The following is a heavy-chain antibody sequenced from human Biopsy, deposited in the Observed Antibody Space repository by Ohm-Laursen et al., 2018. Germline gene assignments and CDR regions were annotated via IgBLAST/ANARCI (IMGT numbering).Heavy chain of an antibody. Sequence: ASVKSCKASGYTFTAYGISWVRQAPGQGLEWMGWISTYNDDTNIAQKFQGRVSMTTDTSTRTAYMELRSLRSGDTAIYFCARDPGYDFWSGSDPFDIWGQGTLVTVS. CDR3: ARDPGYDFWSGSDPFDI. CDR1: GYTFTAYG. CDR2: ISTYNDDT. J-gene: IGHJ3*02. D-gene: IGHD3-3*01. V-gene: IGHV1-18*04.